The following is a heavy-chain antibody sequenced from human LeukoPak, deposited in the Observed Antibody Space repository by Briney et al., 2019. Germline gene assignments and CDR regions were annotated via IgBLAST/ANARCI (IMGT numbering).Heavy chain of an antibody. Sequence: GGSLRLSCAASGFTFSSYTMNWVRQAPGKGLEWVTSISSSSSYIYYADSVKGRFTISRDNAKNSLYLQMHSLRVEDTALYYCAKDIGRVDTASTYMDVWGKGTTVTISS. CDR1: GFTFSSYT. D-gene: IGHD5-18*01. CDR2: ISSSSSYI. CDR3: AKDIGRVDTASTYMDV. V-gene: IGHV3-21*04. J-gene: IGHJ6*03.